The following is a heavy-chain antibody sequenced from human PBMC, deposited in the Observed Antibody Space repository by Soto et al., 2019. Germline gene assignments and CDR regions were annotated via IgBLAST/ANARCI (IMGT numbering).Heavy chain of an antibody. Sequence: QVQLVESGGGVVQPGRSLRLSCAASGFTFSSYAMHWVRQAPGKGLEWVAVISYDGSNKYYADCVKGRFTISRDNSKNTLYLQMNSLRAEDTAVYYCARDPNYDSSGYPAFDYWGQGTLVTVSS. CDR3: ARDPNYDSSGYPAFDY. D-gene: IGHD3-22*01. CDR1: GFTFSSYA. J-gene: IGHJ4*02. V-gene: IGHV3-30-3*01. CDR2: ISYDGSNK.